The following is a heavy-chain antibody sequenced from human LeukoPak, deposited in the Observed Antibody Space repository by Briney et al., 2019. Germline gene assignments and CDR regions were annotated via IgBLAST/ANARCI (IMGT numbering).Heavy chain of an antibody. CDR2: ISYDGSNK. CDR3: ARGRIAAAALDY. D-gene: IGHD6-13*01. CDR1: GFTCSSYA. V-gene: IGHV3-30-3*01. J-gene: IGHJ4*02. Sequence: GGSLRLSCAASGFTCSSYAMHWVRQAPGKGLEGVAVISYDGSNKYYADSVKGRFTISRDNSKNTLYLQMNSLRAEDTAVYYCARGRIAAAALDYWGQGTLVTVSS.